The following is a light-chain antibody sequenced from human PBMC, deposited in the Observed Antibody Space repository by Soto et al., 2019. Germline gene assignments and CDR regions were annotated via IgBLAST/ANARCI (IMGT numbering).Light chain of an antibody. CDR2: AAS. J-gene: IGKJ1*01. CDR1: QSISSNY. CDR3: QQYGNSPWT. Sequence: DIVLTQSPGTLSLSPGERATLSCRASQSISSNYLAWCQQKPGQAPRLLIYAASSRATGIPDRFSGSGSGTDFTLTISRLEPEDFAVYYCQQYGNSPWTFGQGTKVEI. V-gene: IGKV3-20*01.